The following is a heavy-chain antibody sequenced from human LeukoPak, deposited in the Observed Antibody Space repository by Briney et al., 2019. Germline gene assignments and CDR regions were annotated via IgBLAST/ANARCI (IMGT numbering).Heavy chain of an antibody. CDR1: GGSFSGYY. D-gene: IGHD2-2*01. V-gene: IGHV4-34*01. CDR3: ARGHIVVVPAAMSRYYYYGMDV. CDR2: INHSGST. Sequence: SETLSLTCAVYGGSFSGYYWSWIRQPPGKGLEWIGEINHSGSTNYNPSLKSRVTISVDTSKNQFSLKLSSVTAADTAVYYCARGHIVVVPAAMSRYYYYGMDVWGQGTRSPSP. J-gene: IGHJ6*02.